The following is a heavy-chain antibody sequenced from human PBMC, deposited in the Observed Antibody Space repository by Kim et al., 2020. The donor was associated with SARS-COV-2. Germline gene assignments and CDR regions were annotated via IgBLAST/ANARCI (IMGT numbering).Heavy chain of an antibody. Sequence: SETLSLTCTVSGGSISSGGYYWSWIRQHPGKGLEWIGYIYYSGSTYYNPSLKSRVTISVDTSKNQFSLKLSSVTAADTAVYYCARALQPLVYFDLWGRGTLVTVSS. CDR3: ARALQPLVYFDL. V-gene: IGHV4-31*03. J-gene: IGHJ2*01. CDR2: IYYSGST. D-gene: IGHD6-13*01. CDR1: GGSISSGGYY.